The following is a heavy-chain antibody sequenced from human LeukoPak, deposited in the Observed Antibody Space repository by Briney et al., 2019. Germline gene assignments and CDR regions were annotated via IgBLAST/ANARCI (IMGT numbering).Heavy chain of an antibody. CDR1: GNTFTGNF. Sequence: GASVRVSCKTSGNTFTGNFLYWLRRAPGQGLEWVGWISPKTGGSNSAQKFRGRVTMTRDTTIRTVYMELSRLKSDDTAVYFCARESGSYFDSWGQGTPVTVSS. D-gene: IGHD3-9*01. CDR3: ARESGSYFDS. V-gene: IGHV1-2*02. J-gene: IGHJ5*01. CDR2: ISPKTGGS.